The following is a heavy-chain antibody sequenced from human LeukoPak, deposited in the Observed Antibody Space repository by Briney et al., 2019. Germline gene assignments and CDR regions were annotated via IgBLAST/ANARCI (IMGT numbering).Heavy chain of an antibody. D-gene: IGHD3-3*02. V-gene: IGHV2-5*02. CDR2: IYWDDDK. CDR1: GFSLSTNGVG. Sequence: SGPTLVKPTQTLTLTCTFFGFSLSTNGVGVGWIRQPPGKALEWLTFIYWDDDKRHSPSLKSRLTITKDTSKNQVVPTMTNMDPVDTATYYCAHVHFPGWFDPWGQGTLVTVSS. J-gene: IGHJ5*02. CDR3: AHVHFPGWFDP.